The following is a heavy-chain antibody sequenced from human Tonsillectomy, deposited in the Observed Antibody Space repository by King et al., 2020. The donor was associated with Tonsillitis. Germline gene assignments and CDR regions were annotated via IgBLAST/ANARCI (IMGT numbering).Heavy chain of an antibody. CDR3: TTLGDDSDAFDF. D-gene: IGHD3-10*01. J-gene: IGHJ3*01. CDR2: IKSKTDGGTT. Sequence: DVQLVEFGGGLVKPGGSLRLSCAASGFTFSHARMSWVRQAPGRGLEWVGRIKSKTDGGTTDYAAPVKGRFTVSRDDSKNTLYLQMNSLKNEDTAVYYCTTLGDDSDAFDFWGQGTLVTVSS. CDR1: GFTFSHAR. V-gene: IGHV3-15*01.